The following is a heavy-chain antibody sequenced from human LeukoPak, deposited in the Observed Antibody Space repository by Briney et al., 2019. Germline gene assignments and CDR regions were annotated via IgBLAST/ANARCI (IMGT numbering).Heavy chain of an antibody. Sequence: PGGSLRLSCAASGFTFSSYCMGWVRQAPGKGLEWVSYISSSSSTIYYADSVKGRFIISRDNAKNSLYLQMNSLRAEDTAVYYCARDTRSPLDVWGKGTTVTVSS. J-gene: IGHJ6*04. CDR3: ARDTRSPLDV. CDR1: GFTFSSYC. CDR2: ISSSSSTI. V-gene: IGHV3-48*01.